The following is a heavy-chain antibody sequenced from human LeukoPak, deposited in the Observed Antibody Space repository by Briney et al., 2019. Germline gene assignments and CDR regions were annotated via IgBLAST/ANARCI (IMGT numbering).Heavy chain of an antibody. J-gene: IGHJ6*03. CDR2: IYHSGST. CDR1: GGSISSSNW. D-gene: IGHD2-21*01. Sequence: PSGTLSLTCAVSGGSISSSNWWSWVRQPPGKGLEWIGEIYHSGSTNYNPSLKSRVTISVDKSKNQFSLKLSSVTAADTAVYYCARDQEGCGGDCYPFMGYYYYYYMDVWGKGTTVTVSS. CDR3: ARDQEGCGGDCYPFMGYYYYYYMDV. V-gene: IGHV4-4*02.